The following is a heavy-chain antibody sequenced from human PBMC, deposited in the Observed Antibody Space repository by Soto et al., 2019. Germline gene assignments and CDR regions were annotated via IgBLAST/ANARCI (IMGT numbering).Heavy chain of an antibody. CDR1: GLSLSTNRVG. CDR3: AHRPAYCPGPGCAYFDY. J-gene: IGHJ4*02. D-gene: IGHD2-8*02. V-gene: IGHV2-5*02. Sequence: QITLKESGPTLVKPTQTLTLTCTFSGLSLSTNRVGVGWIRQPPGKALEWLTLIYGDDNKHYSPSLKTRLTITTDPSQNRVVLTLTNMDPEDTAKYYYAHRPAYCPGPGCAYFDYWGLGTVVTVSS. CDR2: IYGDDNK.